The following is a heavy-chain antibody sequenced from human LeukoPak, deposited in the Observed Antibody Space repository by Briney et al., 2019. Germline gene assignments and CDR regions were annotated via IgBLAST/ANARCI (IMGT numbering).Heavy chain of an antibody. D-gene: IGHD5-12*01. V-gene: IGHV3-48*03. CDR3: ARDRGDIVATIKGSNWFDP. CDR1: GFTFSNYE. CDR2: ISTTGATI. J-gene: IGHJ5*02. Sequence: GGSLRLSCAASGFTFSNYEMNWVRQAPGKGLEWLSDISTTGATIYYSDSVKGRFTISRDNAKNSLYLQMNSLRAEDTAVYYCARDRGDIVATIKGSNWFDPWGQGTLVTVSS.